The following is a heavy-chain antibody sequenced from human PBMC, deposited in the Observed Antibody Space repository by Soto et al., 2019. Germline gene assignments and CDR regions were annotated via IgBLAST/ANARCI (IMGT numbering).Heavy chain of an antibody. V-gene: IGHV1-3*01. D-gene: IGHD6-19*01. J-gene: IGHJ4*02. CDR1: GYNFTTYV. CDR3: ARGYTSGWTFDF. Sequence: QVQLVQSGAEVKQPGASASVSCKASGYNFTTYVVHWLRQAPGQGPEWMGWINCGSGNTVYSKKFQGRVTFTRDTSARTAYMDLNSLTSGDTAVYSCARGYTSGWTFDFWGRGTLVTVSS. CDR2: INCGSGNT.